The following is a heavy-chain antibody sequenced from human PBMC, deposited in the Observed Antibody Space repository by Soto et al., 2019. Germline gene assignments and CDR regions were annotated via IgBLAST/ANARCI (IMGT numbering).Heavy chain of an antibody. D-gene: IGHD5-18*01. CDR2: ISSSSSTI. CDR1: GFTFSSYA. CDR3: ARDTARPYYYYMDV. V-gene: IGHV3-48*01. Sequence: PGESLRLSYAASGFTFSSYAMSWVRQAPGKGLEWVSAISSSSSTIYYADSVKGRFTISRDNAKNSLYLQMNSLRAEDTAVYYCARDTARPYYYYMDVSGKGTTVTVSS. J-gene: IGHJ6*03.